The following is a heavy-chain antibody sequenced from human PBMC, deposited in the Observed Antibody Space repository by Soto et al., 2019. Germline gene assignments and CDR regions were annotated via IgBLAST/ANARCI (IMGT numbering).Heavy chain of an antibody. D-gene: IGHD3-22*01. CDR3: ARDLRYYYDSSGYHYADYYFDY. CDR1: GYTFTSYG. V-gene: IGHV1-18*01. Sequence: ASVKVSCKASGYTFTSYGISWVRQAPGQGLEWMGWISAYNGNTNYAQKLQGRVTMTTDTSTSTAYMELRSLRSGDTAVYYCARDLRYYYDSSGYHYADYYFDYWGQGTLVTVSS. J-gene: IGHJ4*02. CDR2: ISAYNGNT.